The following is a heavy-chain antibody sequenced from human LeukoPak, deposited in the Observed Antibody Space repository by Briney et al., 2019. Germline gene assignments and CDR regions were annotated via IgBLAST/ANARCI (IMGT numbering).Heavy chain of an antibody. Sequence: GGSLRLSCVASGFTFSSSWMSWVRQAPGGGLEFVANINPDESTKNYVDSVKGRFTISRDNSMNTLYLQTNSLRAEDTAVYYCARDNYCSSTDCYNFDYWGQGTLVTVSS. CDR2: INPDESTK. CDR3: ARDNYCSSTDCYNFDY. J-gene: IGHJ4*02. D-gene: IGHD2-2*02. V-gene: IGHV3-7*01. CDR1: GFTFSSSW.